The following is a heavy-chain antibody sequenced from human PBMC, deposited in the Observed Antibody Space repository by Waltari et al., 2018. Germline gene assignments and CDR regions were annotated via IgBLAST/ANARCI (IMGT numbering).Heavy chain of an antibody. CDR3: ARDPSSGPSAPSPWY. CDR1: GFTFSSYS. CDR2: ISSSSSYI. J-gene: IGHJ4*02. Sequence: EVQLVESGGGLVKPGGSLRLSCAASGFTFSSYSMNWVRQAPGKGLEWVSSISSSSSYIYYADSVKGRFTISRDNAKNSLYLQMNSLRAEDTAVYYCARDPSSGPSAPSPWYWGQGTLVTVSS. D-gene: IGHD6-19*01. V-gene: IGHV3-21*01.